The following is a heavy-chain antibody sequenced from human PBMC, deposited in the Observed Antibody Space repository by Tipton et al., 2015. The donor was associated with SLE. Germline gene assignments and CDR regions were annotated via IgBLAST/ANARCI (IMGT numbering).Heavy chain of an antibody. Sequence: GLVKPSETLSLTCTVSGGSISSYQWSWIRQSPGKGLEWIGYIYNRGSTKYNPSLKSRVTISVDTSSNQFSLKVRSVTAADTAVYYCARVADVYNTNWYFDLWGRGTLVTVSS. CDR1: GGSISSYQ. J-gene: IGHJ2*01. D-gene: IGHD5-24*01. CDR3: ARVADVYNTNWYFDL. CDR2: IYNRGST. V-gene: IGHV4-59*01.